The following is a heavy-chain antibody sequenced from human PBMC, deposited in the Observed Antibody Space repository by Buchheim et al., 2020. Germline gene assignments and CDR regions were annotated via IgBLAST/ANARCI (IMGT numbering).Heavy chain of an antibody. CDR2: ISYDGSDK. V-gene: IGHV3-30*18. CDR1: GFTFTSYG. D-gene: IGHD1-26*01. CDR3: AKSWEDGYFDY. Sequence: QVQLVESGGGVVQPGRSLRLSCAASGFTFTSYGMHWVRQAPGKGLEWVAVISYDGSDKYYADSVKGRFTISRDNSKNTLYLQMNSLRAEDTAVYYCAKSWEDGYFDYWGQGT. J-gene: IGHJ4*02.